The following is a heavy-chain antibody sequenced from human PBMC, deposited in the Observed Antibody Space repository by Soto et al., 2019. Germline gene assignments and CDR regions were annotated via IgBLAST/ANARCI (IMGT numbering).Heavy chain of an antibody. CDR2: ISGSGGST. CDR1: GFTFSSYA. Sequence: PGGSLRLSCAASGFTFSSYAMTWVRQAPGKGLEWVSVISGSGGSTDYADSVKGRFTLSRDNSKNTLYLQMNSLTAEDTAVYYCAKDYYDMDVWGQGTTVTVS. V-gene: IGHV3-23*01. J-gene: IGHJ6*02. CDR3: AKDYYDMDV.